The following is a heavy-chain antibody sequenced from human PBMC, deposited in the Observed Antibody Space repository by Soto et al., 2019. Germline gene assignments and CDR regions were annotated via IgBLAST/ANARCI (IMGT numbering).Heavy chain of an antibody. CDR1: GFTVSSNY. CDR2: IYSGGST. CDR3: ASSAKKPYSSGLYAFDI. D-gene: IGHD6-19*01. J-gene: IGHJ3*02. V-gene: IGHV3-66*01. Sequence: EGSLRLSCAASGFTVSSNYMSWVRQAPGKGLEWVSVIYSGGSTYYSDSVKGSFTISRHNSKNTLYLQLNSLRAEDTAVYYCASSAKKPYSSGLYAFDIWGQGSMVTVSS.